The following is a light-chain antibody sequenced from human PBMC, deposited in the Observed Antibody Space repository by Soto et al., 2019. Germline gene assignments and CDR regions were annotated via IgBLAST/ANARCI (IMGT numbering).Light chain of an antibody. V-gene: IGKV3-15*01. J-gene: IGKJ3*01. CDR3: QQYNNWPLFT. CDR1: QGVSSN. Sequence: EIVMTQSPATLSVSPGERATLSCRASQGVSSNLAWYQHKPGQPPRLLIFAASTRATGIPGRFSGSGSGTEFTLAISSLQSEDFAVYYCQQYNNWPLFTFGPGTKVDIK. CDR2: AAS.